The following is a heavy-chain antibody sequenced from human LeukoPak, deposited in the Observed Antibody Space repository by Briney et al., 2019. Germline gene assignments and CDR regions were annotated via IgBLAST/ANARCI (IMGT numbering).Heavy chain of an antibody. CDR2: INHSGST. CDR3: ARGLDTAMVEISVYFDY. V-gene: IGHV4-34*01. CDR1: GGSFSGYY. Sequence: SETLSLTCAVYGGSFSGYYWSWIRQPPGKGLEWIGEINHSGSTNYNPSLKGRVTISVDTSKNQFSLKLSSVTAADTAVYYCARGLDTAMVEISVYFDYWGQGNLVTVSS. D-gene: IGHD5-18*01. J-gene: IGHJ4*02.